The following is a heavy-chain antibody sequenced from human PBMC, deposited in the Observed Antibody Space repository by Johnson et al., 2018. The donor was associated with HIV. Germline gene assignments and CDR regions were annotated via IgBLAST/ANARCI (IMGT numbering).Heavy chain of an antibody. V-gene: IGHV3-66*02. CDR1: GFSVSSNY. Sequence: VQLVESGGGLVQPGGSLRLSCEVSGFSVSSNYMNWVRQAPGKGLEWVSVIYSGGSTYYADSVKGRFTISRDNSMNTLYLQMNSLRAEDTAVYYCARDSPTGAAAGTGVAFDMWGQGTMVTVSS. D-gene: IGHD6-13*01. CDR3: ARDSPTGAAAGTGVAFDM. CDR2: IYSGGST. J-gene: IGHJ3*02.